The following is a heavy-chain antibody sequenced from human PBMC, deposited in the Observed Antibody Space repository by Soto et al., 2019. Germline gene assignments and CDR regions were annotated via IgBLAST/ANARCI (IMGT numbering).Heavy chain of an antibody. Sequence: SEPLSLLCAVCGGYFSGYYWRWLRQPTGKGLEWCGEINHSGSTNYTLSLKSRVNISVDTYKNEFSLKLSSVTAADRAVYYCARCRSTVTRRWFDPWGQGTLVTVSS. J-gene: IGHJ5*02. CDR1: GGYFSGYY. V-gene: IGHV4-34*01. CDR2: INHSGST. CDR3: ARCRSTVTRRWFDP. D-gene: IGHD4-17*01.